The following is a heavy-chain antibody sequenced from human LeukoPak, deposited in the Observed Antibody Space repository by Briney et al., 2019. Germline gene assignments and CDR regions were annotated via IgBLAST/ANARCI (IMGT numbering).Heavy chain of an antibody. V-gene: IGHV1-69*05. J-gene: IGHJ3*02. D-gene: IGHD2-15*01. Sequence: SVKVSCKASGYTFTGYYMHWVRQAPGQGLEWMGGIIPIFGTTHYAQIFQGRVTITTDEPTSTAYMEMTSLRSVDTAVYYCARAVVAVDGAFDIWGQGTMVTVSS. CDR2: IIPIFGTT. CDR3: ARAVVAVDGAFDI. CDR1: GYTFTGYY.